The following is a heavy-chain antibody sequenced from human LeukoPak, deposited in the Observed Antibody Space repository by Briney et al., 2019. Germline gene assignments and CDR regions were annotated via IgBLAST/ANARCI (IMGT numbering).Heavy chain of an antibody. CDR3: ARDWAAIVPFYDY. J-gene: IGHJ4*02. D-gene: IGHD5-18*01. CDR2: IKQDGSEK. V-gene: IGHV3-7*01. Sequence: PGGSLRLSCAASGFPFSSYWMSWVRQAPGKGLEWVANIKQDGSEKYYVDSVKGRFTISRDNAKNSLYLQMNSLRAEDTAVYYCARDWAAIVPFYDYWGQGTLVTVSS. CDR1: GFPFSSYW.